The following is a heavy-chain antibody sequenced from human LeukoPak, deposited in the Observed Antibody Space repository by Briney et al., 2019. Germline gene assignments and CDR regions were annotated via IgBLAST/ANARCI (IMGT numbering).Heavy chain of an antibody. Sequence: GGSLRLSCAASGFTFSSYGMHWVRQAPGKGLEWVAVIWYDGSNKYYADSVKGRFTISRDNSKNTLYLQMNSLRAEDTAVYYCARDPADCDGDCYSYYYYMDVWGKGTTVTVSS. D-gene: IGHD2-21*01. V-gene: IGHV3-33*01. CDR3: ARDPADCDGDCYSYYYYMDV. CDR1: GFTFSSYG. CDR2: IWYDGSNK. J-gene: IGHJ6*03.